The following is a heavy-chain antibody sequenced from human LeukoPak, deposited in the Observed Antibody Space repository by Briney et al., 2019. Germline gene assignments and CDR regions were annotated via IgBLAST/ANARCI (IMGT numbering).Heavy chain of an antibody. CDR2: IKQDGSEK. Sequence: PGGSLRLSCAASGFTFSSYWMSWVRQAPGKGLVWVANIKQDGSEKYYVDSVKGRFTISRDNAKNSLYLQMNSLRAEDTAVYYCARPGNLIYFDYWGQGTLVTVSS. CDR1: GFTFSSYW. V-gene: IGHV3-7*01. CDR3: ARPGNLIYFDY. J-gene: IGHJ4*02. D-gene: IGHD3-10*01.